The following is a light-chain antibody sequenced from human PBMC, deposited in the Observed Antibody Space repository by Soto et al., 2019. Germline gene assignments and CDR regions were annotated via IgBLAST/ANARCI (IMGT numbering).Light chain of an antibody. Sequence: DIVMTQSPLSLPVTPGEPASISCRSSQSLLHSNGYNYLDWYLQKPGQSPQLLIYLGSNRASGVPDRFSGSGSGTDFTLTISSLQAEDVAVYYCHQYYYSSQTFGQGTKVDIK. V-gene: IGKV2-28*01. CDR1: QSLLHSNGYNY. CDR2: LGS. CDR3: HQYYYSSQT. J-gene: IGKJ1*01.